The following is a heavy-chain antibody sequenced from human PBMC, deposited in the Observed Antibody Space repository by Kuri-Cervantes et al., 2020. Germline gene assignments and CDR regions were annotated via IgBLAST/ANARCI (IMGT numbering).Heavy chain of an antibody. J-gene: IGHJ6*02. Sequence: GESLKISCAASGFTFSSYGMHWVRQAPGKGLEWVAVISYDGSNKYYADSVKGRFTISRDNSKNTLYLQMNSLRAEDTAVYYCAREYGSSGYYGMDVWGQGTTVTDSS. D-gene: IGHD3-22*01. CDR2: ISYDGSNK. CDR3: AREYGSSGYYGMDV. V-gene: IGHV3-30*03. CDR1: GFTFSSYG.